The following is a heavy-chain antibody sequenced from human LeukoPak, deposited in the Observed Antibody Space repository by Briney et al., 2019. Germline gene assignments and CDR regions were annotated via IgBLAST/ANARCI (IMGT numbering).Heavy chain of an antibody. CDR2: ISAYNGNT. CDR1: GYTFTSYG. D-gene: IGHD5-18*01. J-gene: IGHJ6*03. Sequence: ASVKVSCKASGYTFTSYGISWVRQAPGQGLEWMGWISAYNGNTNYAQKLQGRVTMTTDTSTSTAYMELRSLRSDDTAVYYCARDVDTAMVRYYDYYYYMDVWGKGTTVTVSS. CDR3: ARDVDTAMVRYYDYYYYMDV. V-gene: IGHV1-18*01.